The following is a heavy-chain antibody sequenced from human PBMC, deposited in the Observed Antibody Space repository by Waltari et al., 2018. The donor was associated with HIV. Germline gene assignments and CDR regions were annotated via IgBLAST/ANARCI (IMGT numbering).Heavy chain of an antibody. D-gene: IGHD7-27*01. CDR3: ARDPRWTGASDY. CDR2: ISTSSLYI. Sequence: EVQLVESGGGLVKPGGSLRLSCAASGFSFSGYSLNWVRQAPGKGLEWVSSISTSSLYIYYADSVKGRFTISRDNAKNSLYLQMNSLRVEDTAVYFCARDPRWTGASDYWGQGTLVTVSS. CDR1: GFSFSGYS. J-gene: IGHJ4*02. V-gene: IGHV3-21*01.